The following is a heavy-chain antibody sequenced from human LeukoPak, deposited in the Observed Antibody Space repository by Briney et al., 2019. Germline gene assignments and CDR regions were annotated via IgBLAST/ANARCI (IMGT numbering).Heavy chain of an antibody. CDR1: GGSISSSSYY. CDR2: IYYSGST. CDR3: ARRAPDYYDSSWFDP. D-gene: IGHD3-22*01. J-gene: IGHJ5*02. V-gene: IGHV4-39*01. Sequence: LPETLSLTCTVSGGSISSSSYYWGWIRQPPGKGLEWIGSIYYSGSTYYNPSLKSRVTISVDTSKNQFSLKLSSVTAADTAVYYCARRAPDYYDSSWFDPWGQGTLVTVSS.